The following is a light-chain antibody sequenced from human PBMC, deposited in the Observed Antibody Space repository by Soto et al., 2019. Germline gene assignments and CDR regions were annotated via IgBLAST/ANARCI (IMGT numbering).Light chain of an antibody. J-gene: IGKJ4*01. V-gene: IGKV3-15*01. CDR1: QSVSSN. CDR3: QQYNNWLT. Sequence: DIVMTQSPLSLPVAPGEPASISCRSSQSVSSNLAWYQQKPGQAPGLVIYGTSIRATGIPARFSGAGSGTEFTLTISSLQSEDFAVYYCQQYNNWLTFGGGTKVDIK. CDR2: GTS.